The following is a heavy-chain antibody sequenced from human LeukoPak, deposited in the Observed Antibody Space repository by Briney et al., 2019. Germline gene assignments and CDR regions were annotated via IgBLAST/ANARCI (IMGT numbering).Heavy chain of an antibody. Sequence: GGSLRLSCAASGFTFSTYALSWVRQARAKGLEWASTISGNGGSAYYTDSVKGRFTISRDNSKNTLYLQMNSLRAEDTAVYYCAKDLPTVNTWIYFDYWGQGTLVTVSS. V-gene: IGHV3-23*01. J-gene: IGHJ4*02. D-gene: IGHD4-17*01. CDR1: GFTFSTYA. CDR2: ISGNGGSA. CDR3: AKDLPTVNTWIYFDY.